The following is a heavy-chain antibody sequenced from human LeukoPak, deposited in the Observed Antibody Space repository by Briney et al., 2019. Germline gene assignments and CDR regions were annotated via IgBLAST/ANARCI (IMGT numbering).Heavy chain of an antibody. Sequence: GESLKISCAASGFTFSDYYMSWIRQAPGKGLEWVSYISSSGSTIYYADSVKGRFTISRDNAKNSLYLQMNSLRAEDTAVYYCARVWEFVNILDYGDYVDYWGQGTLVTVSS. CDR3: ARVWEFVNILDYGDYVDY. D-gene: IGHD4-17*01. CDR1: GFTFSDYY. CDR2: ISSSGSTI. J-gene: IGHJ4*02. V-gene: IGHV3-11*04.